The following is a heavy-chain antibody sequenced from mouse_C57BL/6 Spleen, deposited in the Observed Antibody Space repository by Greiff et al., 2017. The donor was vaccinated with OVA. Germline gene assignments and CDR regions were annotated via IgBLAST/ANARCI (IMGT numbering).Heavy chain of an antibody. CDR2: ISNGGGST. D-gene: IGHD3-1*01. CDR3: ARQGYFGIFDD. Sequence: EVNVVESGGGLVQPGGSLKLSCAASGFTFSDYYMSWVRQTPEKRLEWVAYISNGGGSTYYPDTVKGRFTISRDNAKNTLYLQMSRLKSEDTAMYYCARQGYFGIFDDWGQGTTLTVSS. CDR1: GFTFSDYY. V-gene: IGHV5-12*01. J-gene: IGHJ2*01.